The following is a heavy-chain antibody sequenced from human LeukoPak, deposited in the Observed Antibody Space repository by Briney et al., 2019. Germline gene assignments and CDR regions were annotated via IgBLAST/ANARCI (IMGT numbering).Heavy chain of an antibody. V-gene: IGHV4-61*02. CDR2: IYMSGST. D-gene: IGHD7-27*01. Sequence: PSQTLSLTCTVSGGSIRSGTDYWSWIRQPAGKGLEWIGRIYMSGSTDYNPSFKSRATMSVDTSKNQVSLKLRSVTAADTAVYYCARVVWGGDFHYSLDVWGKGTTVIVSS. CDR1: GGSIRSGTDY. J-gene: IGHJ6*03. CDR3: ARVVWGGDFHYSLDV.